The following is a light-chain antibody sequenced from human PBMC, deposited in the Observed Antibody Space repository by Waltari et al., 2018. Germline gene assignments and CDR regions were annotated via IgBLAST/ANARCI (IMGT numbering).Light chain of an antibody. V-gene: IGKV1-33*01. Sequence: DIQMTQSPSSLSASVGDRVTLTCRASQTISNWLAWYQQKPGKAPKLLIYRASNLETGVPSRFSGSGSGTDFTLTISSLQPEDIATYFCQQHDNSPFTFGPGTKLDIK. CDR1: QTISNW. CDR3: QQHDNSPFT. CDR2: RAS. J-gene: IGKJ3*01.